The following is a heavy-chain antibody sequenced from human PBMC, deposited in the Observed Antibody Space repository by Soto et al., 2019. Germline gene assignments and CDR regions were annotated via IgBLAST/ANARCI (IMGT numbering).Heavy chain of an antibody. J-gene: IGHJ6*03. CDR3: ARRARPDFYYMDV. Sequence: HHGGSVRHSVAASEFIHRGGPRILDRQAPGKGLEYVSGISSNGVGTYYANSVQRRFTISRDNSKNTVYLQMGSLRPEDMAVYYCARRARPDFYYMDVWGKGTTVTVSS. V-gene: IGHV3-64*01. CDR2: ISSNGVGT. CDR1: EFIHRGGP. D-gene: IGHD6-6*01.